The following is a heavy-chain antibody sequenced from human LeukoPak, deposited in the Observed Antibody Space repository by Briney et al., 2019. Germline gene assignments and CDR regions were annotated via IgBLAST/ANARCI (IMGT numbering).Heavy chain of an antibody. Sequence: ASVKVSCKASGYTFTGYYMHWVRQAPGQGLEWMGWVYANSGDTQSAQKFQGRVTMTRDTSISTAYMELSRLTSDDTAMYYCARGSIVGATWFDYWGQGTLVTVSS. V-gene: IGHV1-2*02. CDR1: GYTFTGYY. D-gene: IGHD1-26*01. CDR2: VYANSGDT. J-gene: IGHJ4*02. CDR3: ARGSIVGATWFDY.